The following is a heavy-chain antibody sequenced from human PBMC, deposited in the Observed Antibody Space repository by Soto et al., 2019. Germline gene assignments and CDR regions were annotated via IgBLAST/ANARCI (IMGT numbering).Heavy chain of an antibody. V-gene: IGHV3-23*01. Sequence: GGSLRLSXAASGFTFSSYAMSWVRQAPGKGLEWVSAISGSGGSTYYADSVKGRFTISRDNSKNTLYLQMNSLRAEDTAVYYCAKGGRWLQFSAVLFDYWGQGTLVTVSS. D-gene: IGHD5-12*01. J-gene: IGHJ4*02. CDR2: ISGSGGST. CDR1: GFTFSSYA. CDR3: AKGGRWLQFSAVLFDY.